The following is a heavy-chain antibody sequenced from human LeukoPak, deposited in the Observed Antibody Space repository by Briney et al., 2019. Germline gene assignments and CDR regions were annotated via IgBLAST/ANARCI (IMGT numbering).Heavy chain of an antibody. D-gene: IGHD3-10*01. CDR3: AKDSRRGGFFSD. Sequence: PGGSLRLSCAASGFTFDDYTMHWVRQTPGKGLEWVSLISRDGFSTYYGDSAKGRFTISRDNGKNSLYLQMNSLTSEDTALYYCAKDSRRGGFFSDWGQGTLVTVSS. V-gene: IGHV3-43*01. CDR1: GFTFDDYT. J-gene: IGHJ4*02. CDR2: ISRDGFST.